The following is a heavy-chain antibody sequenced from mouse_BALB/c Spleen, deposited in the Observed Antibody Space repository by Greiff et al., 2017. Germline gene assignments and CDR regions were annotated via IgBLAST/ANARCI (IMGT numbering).Heavy chain of an antibody. J-gene: IGHJ3*01. CDR1: GFTFSSYT. CDR2: ISNGGGST. CDR3: ARHYYGSSAWFAY. D-gene: IGHD1-1*01. V-gene: IGHV5-12-2*01. Sequence: EVNLVESGGGLVQPGGSLKLSCAASGFTFSSYTMSWVRQTPEKRLEWVAYISNGGGSTYYPDTVKGRFTISRDNAKNTLYLQMSSLKSEDTAMYYCARHYYGSSAWFAYWGQGILVTVSA.